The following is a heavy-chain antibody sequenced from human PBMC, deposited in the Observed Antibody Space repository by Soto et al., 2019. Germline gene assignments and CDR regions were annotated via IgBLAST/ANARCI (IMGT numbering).Heavy chain of an antibody. CDR1: GGSVSGYY. Sequence: SETLGLTCTVSGGSVSGYYWRWVRKPPGTGLEWIGSIYYSGSTSYNPCLKSRVSMSVDPYKNQFSLKLNSMTAPDTAVYYCARGLGYCDLWSGYSENETYGMDVWGQGNTVS. V-gene: IGHV4-59*02. D-gene: IGHD3-3*01. CDR2: IYYSGST. J-gene: IGHJ6*02. CDR3: ARGLGYCDLWSGYSENETYGMDV.